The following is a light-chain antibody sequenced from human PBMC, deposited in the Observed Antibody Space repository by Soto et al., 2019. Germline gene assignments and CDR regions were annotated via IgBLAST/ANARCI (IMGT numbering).Light chain of an antibody. J-gene: IGLJ3*02. CDR1: SSDVGGYNY. CDR2: DVS. CDR3: SSYTSSSTLGV. Sequence: QSVLTQPASVSGSPGQSITISCTGTSSDVGGYNYVSWYQQHPGKAPKLMIYDVSNRPSGVSNRFSGAKSGNTAALTISGRQAEDEADYYCSSYTSSSTLGVCGGGTQLTVL. V-gene: IGLV2-14*01.